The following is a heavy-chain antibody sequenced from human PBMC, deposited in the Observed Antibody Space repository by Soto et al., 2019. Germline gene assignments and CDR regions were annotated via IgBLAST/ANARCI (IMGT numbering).Heavy chain of an antibody. Sequence: ASVKVSCKASGYTFTSYGISWVRQAPGQGLEWMGWISAYNGNTNYAQKLQGRVTMTTDTSTSTAYMELRSLRSDDTAVYYCARMKLRLGELSFYYFDYWGQGTLVTVS. CDR3: ARMKLRLGELSFYYFDY. D-gene: IGHD3-16*02. V-gene: IGHV1-18*01. CDR2: ISAYNGNT. CDR1: GYTFTSYG. J-gene: IGHJ4*02.